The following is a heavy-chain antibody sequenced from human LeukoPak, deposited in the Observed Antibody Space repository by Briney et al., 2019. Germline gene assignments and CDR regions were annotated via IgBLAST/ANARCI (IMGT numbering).Heavy chain of an antibody. CDR2: IRYDGSNK. D-gene: IGHD3-10*01. V-gene: IGHV3-30*02. J-gene: IGHJ4*02. CDR3: ARDFDDVNGNYYYIPDY. Sequence: GGSLRLSCAASGFPFSRNGMHWVRQAPGKGLEWVASIRYDGSNKFYVDSVRGRFTISRDNSKNTLNLQMNSLRIEDTAVYYCARDFDDVNGNYYYIPDYWGQGMLVTVSS. CDR1: GFPFSRNG.